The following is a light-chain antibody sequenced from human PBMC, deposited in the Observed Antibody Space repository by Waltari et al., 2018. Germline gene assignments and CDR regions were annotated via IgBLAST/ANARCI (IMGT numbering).Light chain of an antibody. CDR3: QQYNTYFT. V-gene: IGKV1-5*03. CDR1: QSVNML. Sequence: ITWPGSQSVNMLLAWYQQKPGKAPNLLIYKTSSLESGVPFRCSGSGSGTEFTLTISSLQPDDFATYYCQQYNTYFTFGPGTKVDIK. J-gene: IGKJ3*01. CDR2: KTS.